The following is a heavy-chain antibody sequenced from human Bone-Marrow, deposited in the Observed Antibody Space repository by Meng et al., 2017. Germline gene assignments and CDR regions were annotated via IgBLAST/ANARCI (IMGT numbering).Heavy chain of an antibody. CDR2: ISGSGGST. V-gene: IGHV3-23*01. D-gene: IGHD6-13*01. CDR1: GFTFSSSE. Sequence: GGSLRLSCAASGFTFSSSEMNWVRQAPGKGLEWVSAISGSGGSTYYADSVKGRFTISRDNSKNALYLQMNSLRAEDTAVYYCAKDYLGIADPYYFDYWGQGTLVTVSS. CDR3: AKDYLGIADPYYFDY. J-gene: IGHJ4*02.